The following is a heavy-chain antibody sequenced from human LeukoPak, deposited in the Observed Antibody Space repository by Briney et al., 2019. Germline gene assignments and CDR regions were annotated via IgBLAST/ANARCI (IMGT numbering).Heavy chain of an antibody. CDR1: GGSICSTGYY. D-gene: IGHD2-2*02. V-gene: IGHV4-31*03. CDR2: IYYSGTT. CDR3: ALVYCSSTRCYIGAFDI. Sequence: PSETLSLTCTVSGGSICSTGYYWSWIRHHPGKGLGYIGYIYYSGTTNYNPSVTSRVTISVDTSNNQFSLKLSSVTAADTAVYYCALVYCSSTRCYIGAFDIWGQGTMVTVSS. J-gene: IGHJ3*02.